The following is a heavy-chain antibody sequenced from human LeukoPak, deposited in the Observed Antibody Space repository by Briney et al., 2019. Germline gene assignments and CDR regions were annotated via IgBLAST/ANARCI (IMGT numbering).Heavy chain of an antibody. D-gene: IGHD3-10*01. J-gene: IGHJ4*02. V-gene: IGHV1-18*01. CDR1: GYTFTSYG. CDR2: ISAYNGNT. Sequence: ASVKVSCKASGYTFTSYGISWVRQAPGQGLEWMGWISAYNGNTNYAQKLQGRVTMTTDTSTSTAYMGLRSLRSDDTAVYYCARGCRSYYGSGSCLSYWGQGTLVTVSS. CDR3: ARGCRSYYGSGSCLSY.